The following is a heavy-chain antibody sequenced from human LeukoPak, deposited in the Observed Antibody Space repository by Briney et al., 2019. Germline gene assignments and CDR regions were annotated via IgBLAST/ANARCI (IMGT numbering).Heavy chain of an antibody. Sequence: PGGSLRLSCAASGFTFTTYAMHWVRQAPGRGLEWVSAISGSGGSTYYADSVKGRFTISRDNSKNTLYLQMNSLRAEDAAVYCCAKGGTMKDWFDPWGQGTLVTVSS. CDR2: ISGSGGST. D-gene: IGHD3-3*01. V-gene: IGHV3-23*01. CDR1: GFTFTTYA. CDR3: AKGGTMKDWFDP. J-gene: IGHJ5*02.